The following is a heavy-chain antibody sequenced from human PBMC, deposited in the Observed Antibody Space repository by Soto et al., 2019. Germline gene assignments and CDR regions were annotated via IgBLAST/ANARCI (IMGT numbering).Heavy chain of an antibody. D-gene: IGHD1-26*01. CDR3: ASSIVGATRFDY. CDR1: GGSISSYY. Sequence: SSDTLSLTCTGSGGSISSYYWSWIRQPPGKGLEWIGYIYYSGSTNYNPSLKSRVTISVDTSKNQFSLKLSSVTAADTAVYYCASSIVGATRFDYWGQGTRVTVSS. V-gene: IGHV4-59*07. J-gene: IGHJ4*02. CDR2: IYYSGST.